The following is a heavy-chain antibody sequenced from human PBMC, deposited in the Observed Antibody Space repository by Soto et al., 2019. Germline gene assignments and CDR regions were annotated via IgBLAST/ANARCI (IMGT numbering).Heavy chain of an antibody. V-gene: IGHV5-51*01. J-gene: IGHJ4*02. D-gene: IGHD6-13*01. Sequence: PGESLKISCKGSGYSFTSYWIGWVRQMPGKGLEWMVIIYPGDSDTRYSPSFQGQVTISADKSISTAYLQWSSLKASDTAMYYCARRWCSSSSCHHFDYWGQGTLVTVSS. CDR1: GYSFTSYW. CDR2: IYPGDSDT. CDR3: ARRWCSSSSCHHFDY.